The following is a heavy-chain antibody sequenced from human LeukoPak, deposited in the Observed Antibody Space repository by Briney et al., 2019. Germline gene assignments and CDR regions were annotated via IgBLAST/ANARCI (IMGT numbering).Heavy chain of an antibody. V-gene: IGHV3-23*01. CDR3: AKDLSMAATGSPFDY. Sequence: PGGSLRLSCAASGVTLSSFAMSCVRRAPGKGLERVSTISGSGTTTYYADSVRGRFTVSRDNSKSTLYLQMNSLRAEDTAVYYCAKDLSMAATGSPFDYWGQGTLVTVSS. CDR1: GVTLSSFA. D-gene: IGHD6-13*01. CDR2: ISGSGTTT. J-gene: IGHJ4*02.